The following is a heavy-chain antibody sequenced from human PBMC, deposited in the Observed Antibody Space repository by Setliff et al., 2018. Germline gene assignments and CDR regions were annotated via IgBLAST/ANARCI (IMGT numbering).Heavy chain of an antibody. J-gene: IGHJ6*02. CDR1: GYTFTGYY. D-gene: IGHD3-22*01. V-gene: IGHV1-2*04. CDR3: ARGGLHYDSSGYYSYYYYGMDV. Sequence: ASVKVSCKASGYTFTGYYMHWVRQAPGQGLEWTGWINPNSGGTNYAQKFQGWVTMTRDTSISTAYMELSRLRSDDTAVYYCARGGLHYDSSGYYSYYYYGMDVWGQGTTVTVSS. CDR2: INPNSGGT.